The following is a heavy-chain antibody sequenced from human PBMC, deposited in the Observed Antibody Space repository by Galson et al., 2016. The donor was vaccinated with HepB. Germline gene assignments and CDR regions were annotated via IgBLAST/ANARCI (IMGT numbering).Heavy chain of an antibody. D-gene: IGHD4/OR15-4a*01. CDR1: GYNFASSW. V-gene: IGHV5-51*01. CDR3: ARDLICGANCRGFDI. CDR2: VYGATSEA. J-gene: IGHJ3*02. Sequence: QSGAEVKKPGESLEISCKASGYNFASSWIGWMRQMPGTGLEFVGFVYGATSEARYGRSFQGHVTISADKSISTAYLQWSSLRASDTAMYFCARDLICGANCRGFDIWGQGTMVTVSS.